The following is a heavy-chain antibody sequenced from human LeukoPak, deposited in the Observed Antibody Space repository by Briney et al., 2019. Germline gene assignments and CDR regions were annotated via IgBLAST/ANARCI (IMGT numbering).Heavy chain of an antibody. CDR2: IYYSGTA. V-gene: IGHV4-39*07. Sequence: SETLSLTCTVSGGSISSSSYYWGWIRQPPGKGLEWIGSIYYSGTAYYNRSLKSRVTISVDTSKNQFSLKLSSVTAADTAVYYCARHLSGITGYTYGRGIDYWGQGTVLTVSS. J-gene: IGHJ4*02. CDR3: ARHLSGITGYTYGRGIDY. CDR1: GGSISSSSYY. D-gene: IGHD5-18*01.